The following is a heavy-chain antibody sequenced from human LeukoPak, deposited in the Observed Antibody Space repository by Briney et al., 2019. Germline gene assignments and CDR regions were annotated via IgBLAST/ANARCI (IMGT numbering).Heavy chain of an antibody. D-gene: IGHD6-13*01. V-gene: IGHV3-7*01. J-gene: IGHJ1*01. CDR1: GFTFSSYA. CDR2: IKQDGSEK. Sequence: GGSLRLSCAASGFTFSSYAMHWVRQAPGKGLEWVANIKQDGSEKYYVDSVKGRFTISGDNAKNSLYLQMNSLRAEDTAVYYCARVRIAAAGPYFQHWGQGTLVTVSS. CDR3: ARVRIAAAGPYFQH.